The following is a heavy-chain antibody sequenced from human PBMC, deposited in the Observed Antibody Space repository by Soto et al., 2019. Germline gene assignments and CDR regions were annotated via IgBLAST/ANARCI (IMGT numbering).Heavy chain of an antibody. J-gene: IGHJ3*02. Sequence: GESLKISCQASGYSFTTYWISWVRQMPGKGLECMGRIDPTDSYTDYGPSFEGHVTMSVDRSINTAYLEWSSLKASDTAMYYCTRDLDYGGNSEDFDIWGQGTRVTVSS. D-gene: IGHD4-17*01. CDR3: TRDLDYGGNSEDFDI. CDR1: GYSFTTYW. CDR2: IDPTDSYT. V-gene: IGHV5-10-1*01.